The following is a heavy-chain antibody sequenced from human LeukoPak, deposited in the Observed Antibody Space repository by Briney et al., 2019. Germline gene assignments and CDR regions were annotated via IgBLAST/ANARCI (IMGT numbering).Heavy chain of an antibody. CDR2: IWYDGSNK. V-gene: IGHV3-33*01. CDR1: GFTFSSYG. CDR3: ARGHYSGYDFAIDY. D-gene: IGHD5-12*01. J-gene: IGHJ4*02. Sequence: GGSLRLSCVASGFTFSSYGMHWVRQAPGKGLEWVAVIWYDGSNKYYADSVKGRFTISRDNSKNTLYLQMNSLRAEDTAVYYCARGHYSGYDFAIDYWGQGTLVTVSS.